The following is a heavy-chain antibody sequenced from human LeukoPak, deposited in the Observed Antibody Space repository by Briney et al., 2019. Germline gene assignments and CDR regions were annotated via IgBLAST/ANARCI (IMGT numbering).Heavy chain of an antibody. CDR3: AKEDTAMVSYNFDS. J-gene: IGHJ4*02. Sequence: VGSLRLSCAASGFTFSSYAMSWVRQAPGKGLEWVSVISGSGGSTFYADSVKGRFTISRDSFKNTRRLQMNSLRAEDTAVYYCAKEDTAMVSYNFDSWGQGTLVTVSS. V-gene: IGHV3-23*01. CDR2: ISGSGGST. CDR1: GFTFSSYA. D-gene: IGHD5-18*01.